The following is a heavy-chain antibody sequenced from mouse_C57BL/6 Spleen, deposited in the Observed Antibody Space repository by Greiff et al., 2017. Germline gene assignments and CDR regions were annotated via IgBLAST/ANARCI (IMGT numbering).Heavy chain of an antibody. CDR3: ARGPDCDGYGAMDY. CDR1: GYAFTNYL. J-gene: IGHJ4*01. CDR2: INTGSGGT. Sequence: VQLQQSGAELVRPGTSVKVSCKASGYAFTNYLIEWVKQRPGQGLEWIGVINTGSGGTNYNEKFKGKATLTADKSSSTAYMQLSSLTSEDSAVYFCARGPDCDGYGAMDYWGKGTSVTVTS. D-gene: IGHD2-3*01. V-gene: IGHV1-54*01.